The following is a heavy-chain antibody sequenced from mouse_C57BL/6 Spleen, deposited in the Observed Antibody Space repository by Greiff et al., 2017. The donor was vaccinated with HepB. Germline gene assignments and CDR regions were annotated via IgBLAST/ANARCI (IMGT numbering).Heavy chain of an antibody. J-gene: IGHJ4*01. D-gene: IGHD2-1*01. V-gene: IGHV1-74*01. Sequence: VQLQQPGAELVKPGASVKVSCKASGYTFTSYWMHWVKQRPGQGLEWIGRIHPSDSDTNYNQKFKGKATLTVDKSSSTAYMQLSSLRSEDSAVYNCEIGGGNYFYAMDYWGQGTSVTVSS. CDR2: IHPSDSDT. CDR1: GYTFTSYW. CDR3: EIGGGNYFYAMDY.